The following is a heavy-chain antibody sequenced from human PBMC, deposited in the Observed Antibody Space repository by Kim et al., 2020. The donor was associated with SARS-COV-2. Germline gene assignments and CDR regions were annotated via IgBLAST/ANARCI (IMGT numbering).Heavy chain of an antibody. D-gene: IGHD3-9*01. CDR1: GGSITSSSYY. J-gene: IGHJ5*02. V-gene: IGHV4-39*01. CDR2: IYYSGST. CDR3: ARHSLPNYDILTGYYGEDWIDP. Sequence: SETLSLTCTVSGGSITSSSYYWGWIRQPPGKGLEWIGSIYYSGSTNYNPSLKSRVTISVDTSKKQFSLKLSSVTAADTAVYYCARHSLPNYDILTGYYGEDWIDPWGQGTLVTVSS.